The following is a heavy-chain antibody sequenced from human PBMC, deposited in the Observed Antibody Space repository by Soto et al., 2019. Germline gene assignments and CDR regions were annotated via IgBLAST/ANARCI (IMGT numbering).Heavy chain of an antibody. CDR2: IFHGGNT. CDR1: GFFISSGNY. J-gene: IGHJ3*01. D-gene: IGHD2-15*01. Sequence: SETLSLTCAVSGFFISSGNYWGWIRKPPGKGLEWIGSIFHGGNTYYNPSLKSRVTISVDMSKNQFSLKLNSVTAADTAVYYCARARWYDAFDVWGQGTVITVSS. CDR3: ARARWYDAFDV. V-gene: IGHV4-38-2*01.